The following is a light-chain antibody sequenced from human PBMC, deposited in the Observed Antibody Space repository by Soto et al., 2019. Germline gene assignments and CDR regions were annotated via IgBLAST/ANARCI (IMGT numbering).Light chain of an antibody. Sequence: EVVLTQSPGTLSLSPGERVTLSCRASQNISSIYLAWYQQKPGQAPRLVIYATSSRATGIPDRFSGSGSGTDFTLTISRLEPEDFAVYYCQQYGDGNSPRYSFGQGTRLDIK. CDR3: QQYGDGNSPRYS. J-gene: IGKJ2*03. CDR2: ATS. CDR1: QNISSIY. V-gene: IGKV3-20*01.